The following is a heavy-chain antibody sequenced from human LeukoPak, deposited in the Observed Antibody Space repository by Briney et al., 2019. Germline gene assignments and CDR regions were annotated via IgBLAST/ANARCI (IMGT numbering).Heavy chain of an antibody. CDR1: GSTISDAW. Sequence: PGGSLRHSCAASGSTISDAWMNWLRQAPGKGLEWVGRIKTMTEGGTTDYASPVRGSFTISRDDSKSTVYLQMNSLTVEDTAVYYCTTDFFGSGEVVAATFYCDKWGQGTLVTVSS. D-gene: IGHD2-15*01. J-gene: IGHJ4*02. V-gene: IGHV3-15*01. CDR2: IKTMTEGGTT. CDR3: TTDFFGSGEVVAATFYCDK.